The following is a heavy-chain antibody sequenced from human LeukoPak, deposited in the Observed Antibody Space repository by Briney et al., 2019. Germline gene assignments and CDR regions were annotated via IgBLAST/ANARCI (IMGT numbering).Heavy chain of an antibody. CDR2: NSSSGSII. D-gene: IGHD3-10*02. CDR1: GFTFSSYE. Sequence: GGSLRLSCAASGFTFSSYEMNWVRQAPGKGLEWVSYNSSSGSIIYYADSVKGRFTISRDNAKNSLYLQMNSLRAEDTAVYYCAELGITMIGGVWGKGTTVTISS. CDR3: AELGITMIGGV. V-gene: IGHV3-48*03. J-gene: IGHJ6*04.